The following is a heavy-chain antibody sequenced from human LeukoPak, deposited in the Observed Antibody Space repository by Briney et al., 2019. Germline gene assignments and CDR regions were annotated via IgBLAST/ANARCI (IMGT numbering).Heavy chain of an antibody. V-gene: IGHV3-23*01. D-gene: IGHD5-18*01. CDR3: ATYRQVLLPFES. Sequence: PGGSLRLSCAASGFTFSTFAMIWVGQPPGKGLEWVSSIFPSGGEIHYADSVRGRFTISRDNSKSILSLQMNSLIDEDMSIFYCATYRQVLLPFESWGQGTLVTVSS. J-gene: IGHJ4*02. CDR2: IFPSGGEI. CDR1: GFTFSTFA.